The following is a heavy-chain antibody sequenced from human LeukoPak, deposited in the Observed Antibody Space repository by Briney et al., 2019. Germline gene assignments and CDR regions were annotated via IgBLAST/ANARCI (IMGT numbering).Heavy chain of an antibody. CDR3: ARDQEIYYDSSGYPPGY. J-gene: IGHJ4*02. CDR2: INPNSGGT. Sequence: GASVKVSCKASGYTFTGYYMHWVRQAPGQGLEWMGWINPNSGGTNYAQKFQGRVTMTRDTSISTAYMELSRLRSDDTAVYYCARDQEIYYDSSGYPPGYWGQGTLVTASS. V-gene: IGHV1-2*02. CDR1: GYTFTGYY. D-gene: IGHD3-22*01.